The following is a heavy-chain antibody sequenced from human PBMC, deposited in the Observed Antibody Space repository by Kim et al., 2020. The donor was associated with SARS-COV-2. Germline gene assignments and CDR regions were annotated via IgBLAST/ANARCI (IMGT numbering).Heavy chain of an antibody. CDR2: IYYSGST. CDR3: ARTRITMVVVVTHFDY. Sequence: SETLSLTCTVSGGSISSGGYYWSWIRQHPGKGLEWIGYIYYSGSTYYNPSLKSRVTISVDTSKNQFSLKLSSVTAADTAVYYCARTRITMVVVVTHFDYWGQGTLVTVSS. D-gene: IGHD3-22*01. J-gene: IGHJ4*02. V-gene: IGHV4-31*03. CDR1: GGSISSGGYY.